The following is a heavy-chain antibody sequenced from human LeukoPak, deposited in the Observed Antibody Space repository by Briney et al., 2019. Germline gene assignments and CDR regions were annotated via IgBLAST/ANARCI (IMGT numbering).Heavy chain of an antibody. Sequence: SETLSLTCTVSGGSISSYYWSWIRQPPGKRLEWIGYIYTSGSTNYNPSLRSRVTISVDTPKNQFSLKLSSVTVADTAVYYCARSLRYQLLFFDYWGQGTLVTVSS. CDR2: IYTSGST. V-gene: IGHV4-4*09. D-gene: IGHD2-2*01. CDR3: ARSLRYQLLFFDY. J-gene: IGHJ4*02. CDR1: GGSISSYY.